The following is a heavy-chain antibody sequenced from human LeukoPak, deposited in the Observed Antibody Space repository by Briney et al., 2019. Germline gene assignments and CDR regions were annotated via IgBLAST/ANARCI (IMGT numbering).Heavy chain of an antibody. CDR2: ISAYNGHT. D-gene: IGHD3-22*01. CDR1: GYTFTSYG. J-gene: IGHJ5*02. V-gene: IGHV1-18*01. Sequence: GASVKVSCKASGYTFTSYGISWVRQAPGQGVEWMGWISAYNGHTNYAQKLQSRVNMTTDTSTSTAYMELRSLRYDDTAVYYCARDIGGYGDDPWGQGTLVTVSS. CDR3: ARDIGGYGDDP.